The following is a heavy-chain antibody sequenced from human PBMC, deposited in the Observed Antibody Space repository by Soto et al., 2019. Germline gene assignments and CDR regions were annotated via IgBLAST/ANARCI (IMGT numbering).Heavy chain of an antibody. J-gene: IGHJ3*01. D-gene: IGHD3-10*01. Sequence: LRLSCVASGFTSEDYSLHWVRQVPGKGLEWVAGISGNSGSSGYADSVRGRLTVSRDNAKNSLFLQMSSLSPEDTALYYCTKRRSARPGFDAFDLWGQGTMVTVS. CDR3: TKRRSARPGFDAFDL. CDR1: GFTSEDYS. V-gene: IGHV3-9*02. CDR2: ISGNSGSS.